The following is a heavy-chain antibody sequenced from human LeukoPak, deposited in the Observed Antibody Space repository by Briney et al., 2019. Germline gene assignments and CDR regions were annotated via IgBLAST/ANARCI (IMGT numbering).Heavy chain of an antibody. J-gene: IGHJ4*02. CDR1: GFTFSSYA. CDR3: AKTRDYGGNCFDY. V-gene: IGHV3-23*01. D-gene: IGHD4-23*01. Sequence: PGGSLRLSCAASGFTFSSYAMSWVRQAPGKGLEWVSAISGSGGSTYYADSVKGRFTIPRDNSKNTLYLQMNSLRAEDTAVYYCAKTRDYGGNCFDYWGQGTLVTVSS. CDR2: ISGSGGST.